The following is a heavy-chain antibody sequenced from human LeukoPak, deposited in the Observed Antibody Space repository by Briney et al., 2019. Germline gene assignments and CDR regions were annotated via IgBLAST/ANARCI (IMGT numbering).Heavy chain of an antibody. CDR3: ARSRYDSSAKRGFYFDY. V-gene: IGHV3-64*01. D-gene: IGHD3-22*01. J-gene: IGHJ4*02. CDR2: ITSNGGTT. CDR1: GFTFSAYT. Sequence: GVSLSLSCAASGFTFSAYTMHWVRQAPGKGLEYVSAITSNGGTTSYAYSVKGRFTISRDNSKNALYLQMGSLRAEDMAVYYCARSRYDSSAKRGFYFDYWGQGTLVTVSS.